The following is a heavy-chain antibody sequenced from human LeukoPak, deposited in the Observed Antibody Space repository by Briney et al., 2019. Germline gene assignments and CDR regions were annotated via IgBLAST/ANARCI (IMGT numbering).Heavy chain of an antibody. CDR1: GFTFSSYS. V-gene: IGHV3-48*01. D-gene: IGHD6-13*01. J-gene: IGHJ4*02. CDR2: ISSSSSTI. CDR3: TTDGTYSSSWWLNFDY. Sequence: PGGSLRLSCAASGFTFSSYSMNWVRQAPGKGLEWVSYISSSSSTIYYADSVKGRFTISRDNAKNSLYLQMNSLKTEDTAVYYCTTDGTYSSSWWLNFDYWGQGTLVTVSS.